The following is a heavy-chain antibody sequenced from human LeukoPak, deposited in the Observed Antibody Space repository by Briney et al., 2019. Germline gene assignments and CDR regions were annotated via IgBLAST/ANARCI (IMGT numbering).Heavy chain of an antibody. J-gene: IGHJ4*02. V-gene: IGHV3-48*01. CDR2: ISSSSSTI. CDR1: GFTFSSYS. D-gene: IGHD3-3*01. Sequence: GGSLRLSCAASGFTFSSYSMNGVRQAPGEGLEWVSYISSSSSTIYYADSVKGRFTISRDNAKNSLYLQMNSLRAEDTAVYYCARESHSGAYYDFWSGYYESDYWGQGTLVTVSS. CDR3: ARESHSGAYYDFWSGYYESDY.